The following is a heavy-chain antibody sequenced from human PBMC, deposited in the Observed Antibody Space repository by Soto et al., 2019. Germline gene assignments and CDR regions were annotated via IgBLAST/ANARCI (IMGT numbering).Heavy chain of an antibody. Sequence: SETLSLTCSVSGGSISSSSYYWAWIRQPPGKGPEWIGSIYYSGTTYYNPSLKSRVTIFVDTSKNQFSLYLNSVTAADTAVYYCSRHGDASSWYFFDYWGQGALVTVSS. V-gene: IGHV4-39*01. J-gene: IGHJ4*02. CDR2: IYYSGTT. CDR3: SRHGDASSWYFFDY. D-gene: IGHD6-13*01. CDR1: GGSISSSSYY.